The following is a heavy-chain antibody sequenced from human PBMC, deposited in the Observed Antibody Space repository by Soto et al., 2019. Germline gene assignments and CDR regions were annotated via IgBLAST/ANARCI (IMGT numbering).Heavy chain of an antibody. CDR2: IYPGDSDT. CDR3: AGRGSSWYRETNYYYGMDV. J-gene: IGHJ6*02. CDR1: GYSFTSYW. V-gene: IGHV5-51*01. D-gene: IGHD6-13*01. Sequence: AGQSLKISCKGSGYSFTSYWIGWVRQMPGKGLEWMGIIYPGDSDTRYSPSFQGQVTISADKSISTAYLQMNSLRAEDTAVYYCAGRGSSWYRETNYYYGMDVWGQGTTVTVSS.